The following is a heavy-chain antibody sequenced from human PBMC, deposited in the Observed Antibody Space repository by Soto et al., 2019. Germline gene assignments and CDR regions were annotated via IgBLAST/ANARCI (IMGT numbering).Heavy chain of an antibody. CDR2: ITVAGGGT. D-gene: IGHD1-26*01. CDR1: RFAFSSSA. V-gene: IGHV3-23*01. CDR3: AKWPPSPKMGVTSH. J-gene: IGHJ4*02. Sequence: EVQLLESGGGLVQPGGSLRLSCAASRFAFSSSAMAWVRQTPGKGLQWVSAITVAGGGTYYADSVKGRFTISRDNSKKTLYLQMNSLSAEDTALYFYAKWPPSPKMGVTSHWGQGTLVTVSS.